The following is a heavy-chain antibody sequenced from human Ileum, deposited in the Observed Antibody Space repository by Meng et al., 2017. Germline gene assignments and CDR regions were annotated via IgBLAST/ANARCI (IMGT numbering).Heavy chain of an antibody. CDR3: ARSVWGRAAPD. CDR2: IFDNGSP. CDR1: GVSISTYY. Sequence: QVQLQESGTALGTPSATLYLTCPCLGVSISTYYCNWVRQTPGKGLEWIGNIFDNGSPKYNPSLKSRVTTSLDTSKNQFYLNLASVTAADTAVYYCARSVWGRAAPDWGQGTLVTVSS. J-gene: IGHJ4*02. D-gene: IGHD3-16*01. V-gene: IGHV4-59*01.